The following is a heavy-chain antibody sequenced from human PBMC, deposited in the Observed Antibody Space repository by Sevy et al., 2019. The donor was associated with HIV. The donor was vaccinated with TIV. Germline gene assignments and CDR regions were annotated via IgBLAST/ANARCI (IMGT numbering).Heavy chain of an antibody. CDR2: IYYTGKT. CDR1: GASFDSSSYY. Sequence: SETLSLTCTVSGASFDSSSYYWGWIRQPPGKGLEWIGTIYYTGKTYYVPSLKSRVTISADMSNNQFSLRLRSVTAADTAVYYCARRTAETTTSGWFDPWGQGTLVTVSS. CDR3: ARRTAETTTSGWFDP. V-gene: IGHV4-39*01. D-gene: IGHD4-17*01. J-gene: IGHJ5*02.